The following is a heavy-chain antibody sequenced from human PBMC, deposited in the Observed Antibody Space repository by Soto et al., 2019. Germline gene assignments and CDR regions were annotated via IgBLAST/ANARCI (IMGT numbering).Heavy chain of an antibody. CDR1: GGSFSGYY. D-gene: IGHD3-3*01. Sequence: PSETLSLTCAVYGGSFSGYYWSWIRQPPGKGLEWIGEINHSGSTNYNPSLKSRVTISVDTSKNQFSLKLSSVTAADTAVYYCARGAAYEITIFGVGKLAEKDNWFDPWGQGTLVTVSS. CDR2: INHSGST. V-gene: IGHV4-34*01. CDR3: ARGAAYEITIFGVGKLAEKDNWFDP. J-gene: IGHJ5*02.